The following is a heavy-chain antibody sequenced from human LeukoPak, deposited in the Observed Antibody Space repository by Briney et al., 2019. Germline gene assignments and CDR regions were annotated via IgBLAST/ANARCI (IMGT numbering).Heavy chain of an antibody. V-gene: IGHV3-30*04. CDR2: ISYDGSNK. CDR3: ARDIVRDWLAPDWFDP. J-gene: IGHJ5*02. D-gene: IGHD3-10*01. CDR1: GFTFSSYA. Sequence: GGSLRLSCAASGFTFSSYAMHWVRQAPGKGLEWVAVISYDGSNKYYADSVKGRFTISRDNSKNTLYLQMNSLRAEDTAVYYCARDIVRDWLAPDWFDPWGQGTLVTASS.